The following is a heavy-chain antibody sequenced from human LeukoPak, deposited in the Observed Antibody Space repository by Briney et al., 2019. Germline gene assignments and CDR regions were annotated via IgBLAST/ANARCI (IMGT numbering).Heavy chain of an antibody. CDR2: IIPIFGTA. CDR3: ARGGRNHQPKPNAFDI. J-gene: IGHJ3*02. Sequence: ASVKVSCKASGGTFSSYAISWVRQAPGQGLEWMGGIIPIFGTANYAQKFQGRVTITADESTSTAYMELSSLRSEDTAVYYCARGGRNHQPKPNAFDIWGQGTMVTVSS. V-gene: IGHV1-69*13. D-gene: IGHD1-14*01. CDR1: GGTFSSYA.